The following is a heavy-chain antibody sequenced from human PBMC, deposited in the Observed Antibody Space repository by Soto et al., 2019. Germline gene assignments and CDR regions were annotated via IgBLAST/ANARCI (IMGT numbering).Heavy chain of an antibody. CDR2: IYWDDDK. CDR3: AHIPNYYQYDWFDP. Sequence: QIPLKESGLTLVKPTQTLTLTCTFFGFSLPTLGGGVGWIRQPPGKALECLALIYWDDDKRYSPSLQSRLSITKDTSKNQVVLTMTNVDPVDTATYYCAHIPNYYQYDWFDPWGQGTLVSVSS. CDR1: GFSLPTLGGG. D-gene: IGHD3-16*01. V-gene: IGHV2-5*02. J-gene: IGHJ5*02.